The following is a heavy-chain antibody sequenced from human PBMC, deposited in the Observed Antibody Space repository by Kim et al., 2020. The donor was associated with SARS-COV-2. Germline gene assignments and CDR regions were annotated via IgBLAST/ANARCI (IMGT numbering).Heavy chain of an antibody. D-gene: IGHD3-9*01. J-gene: IGHJ6*02. Sequence: ADSVKGRFTISRDNAKNSLYLQMNSLRAEDTAVYYCARDLLRYFASYGVWGQGTTVTVSS. V-gene: IGHV3-21*01. CDR3: ARDLLRYFASYGV.